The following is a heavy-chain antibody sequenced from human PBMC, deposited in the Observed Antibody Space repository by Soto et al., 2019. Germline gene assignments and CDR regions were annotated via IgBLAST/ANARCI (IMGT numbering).Heavy chain of an antibody. D-gene: IGHD3-10*01. CDR2: ITNTGGDT. CDR3: ARASGESYPGSRVFDS. Sequence: LRLSCAASGFTFGSNAMSWVRQAPGKGLEWVSVITNTGGDTLYADSVKGRFTMSRDNSKNILYLQMNSLRAEDTAIYYCARASGESYPGSRVFDSWGQGTRVTVSS. CDR1: GFTFGSNA. J-gene: IGHJ4*02. V-gene: IGHV3-23*01.